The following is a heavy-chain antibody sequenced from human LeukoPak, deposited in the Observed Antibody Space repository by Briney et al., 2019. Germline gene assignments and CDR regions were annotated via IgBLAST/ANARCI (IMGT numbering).Heavy chain of an antibody. V-gene: IGHV4-34*01. CDR3: ARLFRAAADI. CDR2: INHSGST. J-gene: IGHJ4*02. D-gene: IGHD6-13*01. CDR1: GGSFSGYY. Sequence: SETLSLTCAVYGGSFSGYYWSSIRQPPGKGLEWMGEINHSGSTNYNPSLKSRVTISVDTSKNQFSLKLSSVTAADTAVYYCARLFRAAADIWGQGTLVTVSS.